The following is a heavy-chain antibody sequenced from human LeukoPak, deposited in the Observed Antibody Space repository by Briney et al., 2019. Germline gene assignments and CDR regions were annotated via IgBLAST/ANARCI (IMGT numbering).Heavy chain of an antibody. V-gene: IGHV4-59*11. CDR3: ARLYTTSVFDY. J-gene: IGHJ4*02. CDR2: ISYSGTT. CDR1: GASITSHY. Sequence: PSETLSLTCAVSGASITSHYWSCIRQPPGKGPQWIAYISYSGTTNSNPSLKSRVTISVDASKSQFSLKLSSVTAADTAVYYCARLYTTSVFDYWGQGTPVTVSS. D-gene: IGHD1-1*01.